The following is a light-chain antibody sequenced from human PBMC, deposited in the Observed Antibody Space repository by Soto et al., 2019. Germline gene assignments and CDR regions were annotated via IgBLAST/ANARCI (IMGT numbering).Light chain of an antibody. CDR2: DAS. V-gene: IGKV3-11*01. Sequence: EIVLTQSPATLSLSPGERATLSCRASQSVGTFVAWYQQKPGQAPRLFIYDASNRAAGIPARFSGSGSGTDFTLTISRLEPEDFAVYYCQQCNSWPQWTFGPGTKVDIK. CDR3: QQCNSWPQWT. CDR1: QSVGTF. J-gene: IGKJ1*01.